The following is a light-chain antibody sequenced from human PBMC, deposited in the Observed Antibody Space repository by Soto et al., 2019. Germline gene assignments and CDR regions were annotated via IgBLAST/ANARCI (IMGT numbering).Light chain of an antibody. V-gene: IGKV3D-15*01. Sequence: EIVMTQSPASLSVSPGERATLSCRASQTVYSDLVWYQQKPGQAPRLLIYGASTRATGIPDRFSGSGSGTDFTLTISRLEPEDFAVYYCQQQGRSWVTFGQGTRLEIK. J-gene: IGKJ5*01. CDR3: QQQGRSWVT. CDR1: QTVYSD. CDR2: GAS.